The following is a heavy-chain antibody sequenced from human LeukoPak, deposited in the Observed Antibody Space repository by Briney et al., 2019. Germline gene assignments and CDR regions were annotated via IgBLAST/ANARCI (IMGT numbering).Heavy chain of an antibody. CDR1: GFTFSSYA. J-gene: IGHJ4*02. CDR2: ISSNGGST. CDR3: ARDTGKFVAVAAY. D-gene: IGHD6-19*01. Sequence: GGSLRLSCAASGFTFSSYAMHWVRQAPGKGLEYVSAISSNGGSTYYANSVKGTFTISRDNSKNTLYLQMGSLRAEDMAVYYCARDTGKFVAVAAYWGQGTLVTVSS. V-gene: IGHV3-64*01.